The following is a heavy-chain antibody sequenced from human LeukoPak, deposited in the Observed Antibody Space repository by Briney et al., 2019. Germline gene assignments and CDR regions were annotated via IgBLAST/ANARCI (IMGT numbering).Heavy chain of an antibody. CDR3: AMAYDFWSGSLT. D-gene: IGHD3-3*01. CDR2: ISGSGGST. J-gene: IGHJ5*02. Sequence: GESLRLSCAASGFTFSSYAMSRVRQAPGKGLEWVSAISGSGGSTYYADSVKGRFTISRDNSKNTLYLQMNSLRAEDTAVYYCAMAYDFWSGSLTWGQGTLVTVSS. CDR1: GFTFSSYA. V-gene: IGHV3-23*01.